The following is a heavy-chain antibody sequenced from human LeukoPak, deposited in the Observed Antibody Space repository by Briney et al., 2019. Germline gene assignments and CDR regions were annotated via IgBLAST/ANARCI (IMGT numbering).Heavy chain of an antibody. CDR1: GYTFTGYY. Sequence: ASVRVSCKASGYTFTGYYMHWVRQAPGQGLEWMGWINPNSGGTNYAQKFQGRVTMTRDTSISTAYMELSRLRSGDTAVYYCASQSTWFGELFYFDYWGQGTLVTVSS. CDR2: INPNSGGT. CDR3: ASQSTWFGELFYFDY. D-gene: IGHD3-10*01. V-gene: IGHV1-2*02. J-gene: IGHJ4*02.